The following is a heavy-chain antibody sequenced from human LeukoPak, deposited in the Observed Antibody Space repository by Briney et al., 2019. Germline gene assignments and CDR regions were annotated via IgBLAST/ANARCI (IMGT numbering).Heavy chain of an antibody. V-gene: IGHV3-11*06. CDR1: GFTFSDYY. CDR3: ARAHNWKYGSFDF. D-gene: IGHD1-7*01. J-gene: IGHJ4*02. CDR2: ISSSSSYI. Sequence: GGSLRLSCAASGFTFSDYYMSWIRQAPGKGLEWVSCISSSSSYIYYADSVKGRFTISRDNAKNSLYLQMNSLRAEDTAVYYCARAHNWKYGSFDFWGQGTLVTVSS.